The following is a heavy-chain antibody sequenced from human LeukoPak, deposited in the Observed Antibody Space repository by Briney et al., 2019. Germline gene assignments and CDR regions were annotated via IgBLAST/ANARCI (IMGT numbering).Heavy chain of an antibody. D-gene: IGHD2-15*01. CDR2: IKQDGSKK. J-gene: IGHJ4*02. Sequence: GGSLRLSCAASGFTFSSYWMSWVRQAPGKGLEWVANIKQDGSKKYYVDSVKGRFTISRDNAKNSLYLQMNSLRAEDTAVYYCARHGQYCGDGTCYRRGFFDSWGQGTLVTVSS. CDR1: GFTFSSYW. V-gene: IGHV3-7*03. CDR3: ARHGQYCGDGTCYRRGFFDS.